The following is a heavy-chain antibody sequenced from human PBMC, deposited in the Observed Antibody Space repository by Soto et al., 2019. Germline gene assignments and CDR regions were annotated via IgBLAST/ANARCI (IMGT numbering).Heavy chain of an antibody. J-gene: IGHJ5*01. CDR3: ARDCPGSSTTCYGNEWFDS. CDR2: ISSSRSTI. V-gene: IGHV3-48*01. D-gene: IGHD2-2*01. CDR1: GFTFSSYS. Sequence: EVQLVESGGGLVQPGGSLRLSCAASGFTFSSYSMNWVRQAPGTGLEWVSYISSSRSTIYYADSVKGRFTISRDNAKNSLYLQMNSLRAEDTAVYYCARDCPGSSTTCYGNEWFDSWGQGTLFTVSS.